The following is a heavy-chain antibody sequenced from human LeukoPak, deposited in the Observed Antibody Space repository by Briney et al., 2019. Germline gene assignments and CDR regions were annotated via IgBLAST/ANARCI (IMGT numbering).Heavy chain of an antibody. CDR1: GGSISSYY. Sequence: SETLSLICTVSGGSISSYYWSWIRQPPGKGLEWIGYIYYSGSTNYNPSLKSRVTISVDTSKNQFSLKLSSVTAADTAVYYCARQSNWEYYFDYWGQGTLVTVSS. J-gene: IGHJ4*02. CDR3: ARQSNWEYYFDY. D-gene: IGHD1-26*01. CDR2: IYYSGST. V-gene: IGHV4-59*08.